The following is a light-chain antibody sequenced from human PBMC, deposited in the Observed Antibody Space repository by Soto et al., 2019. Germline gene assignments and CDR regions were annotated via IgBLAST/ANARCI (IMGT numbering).Light chain of an antibody. J-gene: IGKJ1*01. CDR2: GAS. CDR3: QQYGSSSWT. CDR1: QSVSSSY. V-gene: IGKV3-20*01. Sequence: EIVMTQSPGTLSLSPGKRATLSCRASQSVSSSYLAWYQQKPGQAPRLLIYGASSRATGIPDRFSGSGSGTDFTLTISRLEPEDFAVYYWQQYGSSSWTFGQGTKVDI.